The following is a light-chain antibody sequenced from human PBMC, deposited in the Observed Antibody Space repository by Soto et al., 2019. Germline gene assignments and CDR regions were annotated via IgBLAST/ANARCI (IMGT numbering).Light chain of an antibody. CDR1: SSDVGSSNY. V-gene: IGLV2-14*03. Sequence: QSVLTQPASVSGSPGQSITISCTGTSSDVGSSNYVSWYQHHPGKAPQLIIFDVSDRPSGVSHRFSGSKSGNTASLIISGLLAEDDAYYYCSSYTRGNSWVFGGGTKLTVL. J-gene: IGLJ3*02. CDR3: SSYTRGNSWV. CDR2: DVS.